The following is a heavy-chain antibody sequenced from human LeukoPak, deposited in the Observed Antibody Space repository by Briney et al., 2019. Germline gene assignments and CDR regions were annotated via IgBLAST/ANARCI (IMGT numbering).Heavy chain of an antibody. CDR3: VRGFLRFFDY. CDR2: IYYSGST. V-gene: IGHV4-59*01. J-gene: IGHJ4*02. Sequence: PSETLSLTCTVSGGSISSYYWSWIRQPPGKGLEWIGYIYYSGSTNYNPSLKSRVTISVDTSKNQFSLKLSSVTAADTAVYYCVRGFLRFFDYWGQGTLVTVSS. CDR1: GGSISSYY. D-gene: IGHD4-17*01.